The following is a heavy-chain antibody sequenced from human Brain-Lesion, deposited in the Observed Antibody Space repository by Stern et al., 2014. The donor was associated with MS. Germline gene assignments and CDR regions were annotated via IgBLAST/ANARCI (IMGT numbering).Heavy chain of an antibody. Sequence: VQLVESGAEVKKPGASVKVSCKTSGYIFTGYYIHWVRQAPGQGLEWMAWINPNTGGTKYAQKFQGRVTMSRDTSITTHNLKLRSLTSDDTAVYYCARDQRGITIFGVVTDYYYLGMDVWGQGTTVTVSS. CDR2: INPNTGGT. V-gene: IGHV1-2*02. CDR1: GYIFTGYY. D-gene: IGHD3-3*01. J-gene: IGHJ6*02. CDR3: ARDQRGITIFGVVTDYYYLGMDV.